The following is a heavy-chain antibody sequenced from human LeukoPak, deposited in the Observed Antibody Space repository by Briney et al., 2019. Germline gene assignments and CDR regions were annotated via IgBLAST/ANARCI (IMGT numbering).Heavy chain of an antibody. Sequence: ASVKVSCKVSGYTLTELSMHWVRQAPGKGLEWMGGFDPEDGETIYAQKFQGRVTMTEDTSTDTAYMELSSLRSEDTAVYYCATSNGIAAAVLFDYWGQGTLVTVSS. CDR2: FDPEDGET. CDR3: ATSNGIAAAVLFDY. CDR1: GYTLTELS. J-gene: IGHJ4*02. D-gene: IGHD6-13*01. V-gene: IGHV1-24*01.